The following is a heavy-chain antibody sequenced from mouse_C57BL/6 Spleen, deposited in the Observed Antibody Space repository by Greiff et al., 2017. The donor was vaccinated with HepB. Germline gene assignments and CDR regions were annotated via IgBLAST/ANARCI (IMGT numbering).Heavy chain of an antibody. CDR2: IYPSDSET. CDR1: GYTFTSYW. CDR3: ARKGYGDPFWYFDV. D-gene: IGHD2-13*01. V-gene: IGHV1-61*01. J-gene: IGHJ1*03. Sequence: QVQLQQPGAELVRPGSSVKLSCKASGYTFTSYWMDWVKQRPGQGLEWIGNIYPSDSETHYNQKFKDKATLTVDKSSSTAYMQLSSLTSEDSAVYYCARKGYGDPFWYFDVWGTGTTVTVSS.